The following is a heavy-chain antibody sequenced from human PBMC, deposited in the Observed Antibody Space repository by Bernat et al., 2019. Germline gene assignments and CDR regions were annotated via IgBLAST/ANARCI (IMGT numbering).Heavy chain of an antibody. J-gene: IGHJ4*02. CDR1: GFTFSSYA. V-gene: IGHV3-23*04. D-gene: IGHD3-3*01. Sequence: EVQLVESGGGLVQPGGSLRLSCAASGFTFSSYAMSWVRQAPGKGLEWVSGISGSGGSTYYADSVKGRFTISRDNSKNTLYLQMNSLRAEDTAVYYCAKDLYDFWGGYPEGGFDYWGQGTLVTVSS. CDR3: AKDLYDFWGGYPEGGFDY. CDR2: ISGSGGST.